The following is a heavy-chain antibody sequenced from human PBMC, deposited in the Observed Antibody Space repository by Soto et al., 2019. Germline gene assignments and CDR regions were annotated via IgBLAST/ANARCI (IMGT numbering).Heavy chain of an antibody. CDR2: ISSSSSYI. Sequence: GGSLRLFCAASGFTFSSYSMNWVRQAPGKGLEWVSSISSSSSYIYYADSVKGRFTISRDNAKNSLYLQMNSLRAEDTAVYYCARDAQPGYYDILPPRLGFDPWGQGTLVTVSS. CDR1: GFTFSSYS. D-gene: IGHD3-9*01. CDR3: ARDAQPGYYDILPPRLGFDP. V-gene: IGHV3-21*01. J-gene: IGHJ5*02.